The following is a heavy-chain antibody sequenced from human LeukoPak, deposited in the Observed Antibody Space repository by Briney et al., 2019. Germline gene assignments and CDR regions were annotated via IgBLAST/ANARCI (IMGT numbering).Heavy chain of an antibody. CDR1: GFTFSSYS. D-gene: IGHD3-22*01. CDR3: ARVWSSGYTKDY. CDR2: ISSSSSTI. Sequence: GGSLRLSCAASGFTFSSYSIDLVRQAPGKGLEWLSYISSSSSTIYFADSVKGRFTISRDNAKNSAYLHTNSLRAEDTAVYYCARVWSSGYTKDYWGQGTLVTVS. V-gene: IGHV3-48*04. J-gene: IGHJ4*02.